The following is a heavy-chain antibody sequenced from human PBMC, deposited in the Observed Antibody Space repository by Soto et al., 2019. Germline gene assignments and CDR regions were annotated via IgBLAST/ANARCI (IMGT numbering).Heavy chain of an antibody. CDR1: GFTFSSYS. D-gene: IGHD5-18*01. V-gene: IGHV3-48*01. CDR2: ISSSSSTI. J-gene: IGHJ4*02. CDR3: ARDSGYSYGPLDY. Sequence: EVQLVESGGGLVQPGGSLRLSCAASGFTFSSYSMNWVRQAPGKGLEWVSYISSSSSTIYYADSVKGRFTISRDNAMNALYLQMNSLRAEDTAVYYCARDSGYSYGPLDYWGQGTLVTVSS.